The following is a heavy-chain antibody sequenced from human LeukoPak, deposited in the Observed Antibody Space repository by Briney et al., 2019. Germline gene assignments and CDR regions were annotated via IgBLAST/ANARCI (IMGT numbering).Heavy chain of an antibody. CDR3: TRHGDYYGSGSYYQYYYYYYMDV. J-gene: IGHJ6*03. Sequence: GGPLRLSCAASGFTFSGSAMHWVRQASGKGLEWVGRIRSKANSYATAYAASVKGRFTISRDDSKNTAYLQMNSLKTEDTAVYYCTRHGDYYGSGSYYQYYYYYYMDVWGKGTTVTVSS. D-gene: IGHD3-10*01. CDR1: GFTFSGSA. CDR2: IRSKANSYAT. V-gene: IGHV3-73*01.